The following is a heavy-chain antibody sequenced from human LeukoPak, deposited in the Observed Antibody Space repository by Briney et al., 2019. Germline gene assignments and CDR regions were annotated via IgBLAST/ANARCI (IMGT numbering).Heavy chain of an antibody. J-gene: IGHJ3*02. Sequence: SETLSLTCTVSGYSISSGYYWGWIRQPPGKGLEWIGSIYHSGSTYYNPSLKSRVTISVDTSKNQFSLKLSSVTAADTAVYYCARDTGGGDYVDAFDIWGQGTMVTVSS. CDR1: GYSISSGYY. V-gene: IGHV4-38-2*02. D-gene: IGHD4-17*01. CDR2: IYHSGST. CDR3: ARDTGGGDYVDAFDI.